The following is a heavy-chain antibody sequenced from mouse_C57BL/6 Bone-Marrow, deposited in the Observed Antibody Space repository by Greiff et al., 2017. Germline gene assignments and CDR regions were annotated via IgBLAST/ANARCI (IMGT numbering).Heavy chain of an antibody. CDR2: IYPRAGST. CDR3: ARRSLCYDYYGFFDD. Sequence: VMLVESDAELVKPGASVKISCKVSGYTFTDHTIHWMKQRPEQGLEWIGYIYPRAGSTKYNEKFKGKATLTADKSSSTAYMQLNSLTSEDSAVYFCARRSLCYDYYGFFDDWGKGTTLTVSS. D-gene: IGHD1-1*01. J-gene: IGHJ2*01. CDR1: GYTFTDHT. V-gene: IGHV1-78*01.